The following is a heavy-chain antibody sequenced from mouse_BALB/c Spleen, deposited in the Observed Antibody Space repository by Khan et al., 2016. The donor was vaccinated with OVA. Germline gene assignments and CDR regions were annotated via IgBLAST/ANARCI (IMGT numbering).Heavy chain of an antibody. CDR2: IYPYNDGT. J-gene: IGHJ3*01. D-gene: IGHD2-2*01. CDR1: GFTFTSYV. CDR3: ARGGFGSIAY. V-gene: IGHV1S136*01. Sequence: ELHMQLLGPELVQPGASVKMSCKASGFTFTSYVFHWVKQKPGQGLECTGNIYPYNDGTEYTDKFKDKATLTPDKSSSTAYMKLTGLTSDDSVIYYCARGGFGSIAYWGQGTMVTVSA.